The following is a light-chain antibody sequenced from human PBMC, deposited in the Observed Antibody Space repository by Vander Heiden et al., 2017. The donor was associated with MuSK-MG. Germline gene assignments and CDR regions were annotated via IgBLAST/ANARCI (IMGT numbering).Light chain of an antibody. CDR3: QQSSTRVT. CDR1: KSVSSY. CDR2: DAS. J-gene: IGKJ5*01. Sequence: EIVLTQSPATLSLSPGERATLSCRDRKSVSSYLAWYQQKPGQAPRLLIYDASNTATGIPSRFSGRGSGTDFPPTISRLEPEDFAGYYRQQSSTRVTFGQGTRLEIK. V-gene: IGKV3-11*01.